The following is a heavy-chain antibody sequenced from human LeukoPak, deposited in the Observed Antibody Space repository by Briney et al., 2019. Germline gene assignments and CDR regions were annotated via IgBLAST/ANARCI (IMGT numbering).Heavy chain of an antibody. CDR2: IYSGGST. CDR3: ARDLLSGSYVDY. V-gene: IGHV3-53*01. CDR1: GFTVSSNY. Sequence: PGGSLRLSCAASGFTVSSNYMSWVRQAPGKGLEWVSVIYSGGSTYYPDSVKGRFTISRDNSKNTLYLQMNSLRAEDTAVYYCARDLLSGSYVDYWGQGTLVTVSS. J-gene: IGHJ4*02. D-gene: IGHD1-26*01.